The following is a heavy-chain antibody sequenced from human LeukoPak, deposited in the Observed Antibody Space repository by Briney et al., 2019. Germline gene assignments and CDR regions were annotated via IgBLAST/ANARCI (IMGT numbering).Heavy chain of an antibody. Sequence: PGGSLRLSCAASRFTFSSYGFHWVRQAPGKGLEWVAVIWYDGTNKYYADSVKGRFIISRDNSKNTLYLQMNSLRAEDTAVYYCAKDGSGGGWKWFDPWGQGTLVTVSS. D-gene: IGHD2-15*01. CDR1: RFTFSSYG. V-gene: IGHV3-33*06. CDR2: IWYDGTNK. CDR3: AKDGSGGGWKWFDP. J-gene: IGHJ5*02.